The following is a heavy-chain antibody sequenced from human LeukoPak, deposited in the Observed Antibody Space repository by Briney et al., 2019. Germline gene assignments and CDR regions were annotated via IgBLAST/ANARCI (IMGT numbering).Heavy chain of an antibody. CDR3: ARDMEDSSSWRREGRWAFDI. V-gene: IGHV3-21*01. Sequence: PGGSLRLSCAASGFTFSSYSMNWVRQAPGKGLEWVSSISSSSSYIYYADSVKGRFTISRDNAKNSLYLQMNSLRAEDTAVYYCARDMEDSSSWRREGRWAFDIWGQGTMVTVSS. CDR2: ISSSSSYI. J-gene: IGHJ3*02. CDR1: GFTFSSYS. D-gene: IGHD6-13*01.